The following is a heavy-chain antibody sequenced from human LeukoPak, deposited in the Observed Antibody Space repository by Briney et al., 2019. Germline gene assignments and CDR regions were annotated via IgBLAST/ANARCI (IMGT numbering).Heavy chain of an antibody. CDR2: ITASGDTI. Sequence: GGSLRLSCSASGFTFSSYEMNWVRQAPGKGLEWISYITASGDTIYYADSVKGRFTISRDSAKNSLFLQMNSLTADDTAVYYCARERTTIVSGTTIRAYWGQGTLVTVSS. CDR3: ARERTTIVSGTTIRAY. CDR1: GFTFSSYE. V-gene: IGHV3-48*03. J-gene: IGHJ4*02. D-gene: IGHD2/OR15-2a*01.